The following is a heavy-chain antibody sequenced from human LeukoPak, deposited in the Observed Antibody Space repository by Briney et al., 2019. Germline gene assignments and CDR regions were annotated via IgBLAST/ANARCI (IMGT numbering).Heavy chain of an antibody. CDR2: INPTGGST. J-gene: IGHJ4*02. CDR3: ARSNYVGPPFDY. CDR1: GYTFPSYF. V-gene: IGHV1-46*01. D-gene: IGHD1-7*01. Sequence: ASVKVSCKASGYTFPSYFMHWVRQAPGQGLEWMGIINPTGGSTTYAQKFQGRVTMTRDTSTSTVYMELSSLRSEDTAVYYCARSNYVGPPFDYWGQGTLVTVSS.